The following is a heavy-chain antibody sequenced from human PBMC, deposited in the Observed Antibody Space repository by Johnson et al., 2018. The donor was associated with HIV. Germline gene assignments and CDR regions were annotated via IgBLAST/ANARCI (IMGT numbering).Heavy chain of an antibody. CDR2: ISYDGTNK. V-gene: IGHV3-30*03. J-gene: IGHJ3*02. Sequence: QVQVVESGGGVVQPGRSLRLSCAASELTLRGCGMHWVRQAPDKGLEWVAVISYDGTNKHNAASVKGRLIISRDNSQNTLYLQMNSLRVEDTAVYYCARDPGGSLGAFDIWGQGTIVTVSS. D-gene: IGHD1-26*01. CDR3: ARDPGGSLGAFDI. CDR1: ELTLRGCG.